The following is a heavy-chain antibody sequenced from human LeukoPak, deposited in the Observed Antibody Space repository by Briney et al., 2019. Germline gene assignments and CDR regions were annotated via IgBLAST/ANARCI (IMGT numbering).Heavy chain of an antibody. CDR3: AKVREISGYSYTEGGFDY. CDR1: GFTFSSYA. D-gene: IGHD5-18*01. V-gene: IGHV3-23*01. J-gene: IGHJ4*02. CDR2: ISGSGGST. Sequence: GGSLRLSCAASGFTFSSYAMSWVRQAPGKGLEWVSAISGSGGSTYYADSVKGRFTISRDNSKNTLYLQMNSLRAEDTAVYYCAKVREISGYSYTEGGFDYWGQGTLVTVSS.